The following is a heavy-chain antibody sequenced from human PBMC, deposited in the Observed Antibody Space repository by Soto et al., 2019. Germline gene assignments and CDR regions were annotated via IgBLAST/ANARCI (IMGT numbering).Heavy chain of an antibody. J-gene: IGHJ4*02. CDR2: ISGNGGST. CDR1: GFTFSSCA. CDR3: AKVVGDGNDYYEF. Sequence: EVQLLESGGGLVQPGGSLRLSCAASGFTFSSCAMGWVRQAPGKGLEWVSGISGNGGSTYYPDSVNGRFTISRDTSKNTLYLQLDSLGAEDTAIYYCAKVVGDGNDYYEFRGRRTLVTVSS. V-gene: IGHV3-23*01. D-gene: IGHD2-15*01.